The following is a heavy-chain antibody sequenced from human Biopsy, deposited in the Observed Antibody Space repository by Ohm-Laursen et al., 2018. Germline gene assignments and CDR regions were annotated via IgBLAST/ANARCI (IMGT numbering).Heavy chain of an antibody. CDR2: ISGTTTKT. V-gene: IGHV3-23*01. CDR1: GFTFNIYA. Sequence: SLRLSCAASGFTFNIYAMNWVRQAPGKGLEWVSTISGTTTKTYYADSVKGRFTISRDNSKNTVSLQMDSLRAEDTAVYYCAKDHCSGGTCYSDGPVFDFWGQGTLVTVSS. J-gene: IGHJ4*02. CDR3: AKDHCSGGTCYSDGPVFDF. D-gene: IGHD2-15*01.